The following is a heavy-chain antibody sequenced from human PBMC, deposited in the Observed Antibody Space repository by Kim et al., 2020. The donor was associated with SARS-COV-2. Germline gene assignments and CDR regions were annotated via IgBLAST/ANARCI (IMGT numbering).Heavy chain of an antibody. D-gene: IGHD1-1*01. V-gene: IGHV3-30-3*01. CDR2: ISYDGSNK. Sequence: GGSLRLSCAASGFTFSSYAMHWVRQAPGKGLEWVAVISYDGSNKYYADSVKGRFTISRDNSKNTLYLQMNSLRAEDTAVYYCARDNFSYGTPTEHPFDPWGQGTLVTVSS. CDR1: GFTFSSYA. J-gene: IGHJ5*02. CDR3: ARDNFSYGTPTEHPFDP.